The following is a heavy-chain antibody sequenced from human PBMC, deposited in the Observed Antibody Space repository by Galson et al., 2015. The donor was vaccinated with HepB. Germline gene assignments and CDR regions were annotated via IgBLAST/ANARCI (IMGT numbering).Heavy chain of an antibody. CDR2: ISGSGGST. D-gene: IGHD6-13*01. V-gene: IGHV3-23*01. J-gene: IGHJ4*02. Sequence: SLRLSCAASGFTFANYVMNWVRQAPGKGLEWVSSISGSGGSTYYRGSFKGRFTISRDNSKNTVYLQMKSLRADDTAVCYCAKCSGSNWFVPHHFDSWGQGTLVTVSS. CDR1: GFTFANYV. CDR3: AKCSGSNWFVPHHFDS.